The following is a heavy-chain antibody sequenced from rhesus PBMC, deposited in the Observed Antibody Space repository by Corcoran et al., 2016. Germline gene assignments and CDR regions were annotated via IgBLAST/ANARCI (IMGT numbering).Heavy chain of an antibody. D-gene: IGHD3-16*01. CDR3: ASRGDYYSGSYRFDY. Sequence: EVQLVESGGGLVQPGGSLRLSCAASGFTFSNYGMSWVRQAPGKGLEWVSLISYVGDDTHYPVSVKGRFTIAGYNSKNTLSLQMNSLRPEDTAVYYCASRGDYYSGSYRFDYWGQGVLVTVSS. J-gene: IGHJ4*01. CDR2: ISYVGDDT. CDR1: GFTFSNYG. V-gene: IGHV3S5*01.